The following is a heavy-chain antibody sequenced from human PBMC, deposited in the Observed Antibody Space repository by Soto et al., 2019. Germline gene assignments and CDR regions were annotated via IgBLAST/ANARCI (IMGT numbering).Heavy chain of an antibody. Sequence: GGSLRLSCAASGFTFSSYAMHWVRQAPGKGLEWVAVISYDGSNKYYADSVKGRFTISRDNSKNTLYLQMNSLRAEDTAVYYCARALLSVRGVIYYYYYGTDVWGQGTTVTVSS. J-gene: IGHJ6*02. D-gene: IGHD3-10*01. CDR3: ARALLSVRGVIYYYYYGTDV. CDR1: GFTFSSYA. V-gene: IGHV3-30-3*01. CDR2: ISYDGSNK.